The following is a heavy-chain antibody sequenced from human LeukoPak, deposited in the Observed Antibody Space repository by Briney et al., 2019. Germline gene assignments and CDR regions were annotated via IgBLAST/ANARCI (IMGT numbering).Heavy chain of an antibody. V-gene: IGHV4-4*07. J-gene: IGHJ6*03. Sequence: SETLSLTCTVSGGSIGGYYWSWIRQPAGKGLEWIGRIYTSGNTNYNPSLKRRVTMSVDTSKNQFSLKLSSVTAADTAVYYCARDSSSSWNYYYMDVWGKGTTVTVSS. D-gene: IGHD6-13*01. CDR2: IYTSGNT. CDR1: GGSIGGYY. CDR3: ARDSSSSWNYYYMDV.